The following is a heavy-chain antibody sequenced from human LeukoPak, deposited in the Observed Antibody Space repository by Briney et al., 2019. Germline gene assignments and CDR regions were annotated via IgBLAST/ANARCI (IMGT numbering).Heavy chain of an antibody. D-gene: IGHD3-10*01. CDR2: ISYDGSYE. J-gene: IGHJ6*03. Sequence: GGSLRLSCAASGFTLSSYAMHWVRQAPGKGLEWVALISYDGSYEYYADSVKGRFTISRDNSKNTLYLQLNSLRAEDTAVHYCARVRQSGYYYYYMDVWGKGTTVTVSS. CDR1: GFTLSSYA. CDR3: ARVRQSGYYYYYMDV. V-gene: IGHV3-30*01.